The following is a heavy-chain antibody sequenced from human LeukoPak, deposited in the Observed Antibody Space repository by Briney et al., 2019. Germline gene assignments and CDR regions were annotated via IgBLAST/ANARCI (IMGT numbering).Heavy chain of an antibody. CDR1: GDSINSSDYY. CDR2: IYYSGST. J-gene: IGHJ4*02. Sequence: PSETLSLTCTVSGDSINSSDYYWAWIRPPPGEGLEWIGTIYYSGSTYYKSSLKSRLTISVDSSKNQFSLKMISVTAADTGVYYCARHGNWDPFYYWGQGALVTVSS. V-gene: IGHV4-39*01. D-gene: IGHD7-27*01. CDR3: ARHGNWDPFYY.